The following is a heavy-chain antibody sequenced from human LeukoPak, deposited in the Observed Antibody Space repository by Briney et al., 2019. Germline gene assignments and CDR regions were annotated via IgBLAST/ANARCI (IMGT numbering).Heavy chain of an antibody. J-gene: IGHJ6*03. CDR1: GFTFSTYS. D-gene: IGHD2-15*01. CDR3: ARDFRSQGYYYYYYMDV. V-gene: IGHV3-48*01. CDR2: ISSSSSTI. Sequence: GGSLRLSCAASGFTFSTYSMSWVRQAPGKGLEWVSYISSSSSTIYYADSVKGRFTISRDNAKNSLYLQMNSLRAEDTAVYYCARDFRSQGYYYYYYMDVWGKGTTVTVSS.